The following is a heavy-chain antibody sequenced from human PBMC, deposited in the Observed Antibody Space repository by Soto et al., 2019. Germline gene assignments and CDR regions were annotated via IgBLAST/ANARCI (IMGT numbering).Heavy chain of an antibody. Sequence: GSLRLSCAASGFTFSSYSMNWVRQAPGKGLEWVSYISSSSSTIYYADSVKGRFTISRDNAKNTVSLEMTSLRAEDTAVYYCAKGGRQWLVTSDFNYWGQGALGTVSS. J-gene: IGHJ4*02. V-gene: IGHV3-48*01. D-gene: IGHD6-19*01. CDR3: AKGGRQWLVTSDFNY. CDR2: ISSSSSTI. CDR1: GFTFSSYS.